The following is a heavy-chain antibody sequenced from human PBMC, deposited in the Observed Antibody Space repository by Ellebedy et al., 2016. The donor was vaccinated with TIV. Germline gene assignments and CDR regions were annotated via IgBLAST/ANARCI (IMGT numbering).Heavy chain of an antibody. D-gene: IGHD3-16*01. V-gene: IGHV1-2*02. Sequence: AASVKVSCKASVYTFTGYYMHWVRQAPGQGLEWMGWINHNSGGTNYAQKFQGRVTMTRDTSISTAYMELSRLRSDDTAVYYCARVGLGEAYYYGMDVWGQGTTVTVSS. J-gene: IGHJ6*02. CDR1: VYTFTGYY. CDR3: ARVGLGEAYYYGMDV. CDR2: INHNSGGT.